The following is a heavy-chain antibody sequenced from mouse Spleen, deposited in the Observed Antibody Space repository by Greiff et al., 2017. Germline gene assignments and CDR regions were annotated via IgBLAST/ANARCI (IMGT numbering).Heavy chain of an antibody. D-gene: IGHD1-1*02. CDR2: ISSGGSYT. CDR1: GFTFSSYA. V-gene: IGHV5-9-3*01. CDR3: ARQGVANFDY. Sequence: EVKLVESGGGLVKPGGSLKLSCAASGFTFSSYAMSWVRQTPEKRLEWVATISSGGSYTYYPDSVKGRFTISRDNAKNTLYLQMSSLRSEDTAMYYCARQGVANFDYWGQGTTLTVSS. J-gene: IGHJ2*01.